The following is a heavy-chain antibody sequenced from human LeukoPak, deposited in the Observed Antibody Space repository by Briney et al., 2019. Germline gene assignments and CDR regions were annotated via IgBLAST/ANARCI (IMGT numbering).Heavy chain of an antibody. CDR3: TRRSSTSCYPFDY. V-gene: IGHV3-30*02. CDR2: IRYDGSNK. CDR1: GFTFSSYG. D-gene: IGHD2-2*01. J-gene: IGHJ4*02. Sequence: SGGSLRLSCAASGFTFSSYGMHWVRQAPGKGLEWVAFIRYDGSNKYYADSVKGRFTISRDNSKNTLYLQMNSLRAEDTAVYYCTRRSSTSCYPFDYWGQGTLVTVSS.